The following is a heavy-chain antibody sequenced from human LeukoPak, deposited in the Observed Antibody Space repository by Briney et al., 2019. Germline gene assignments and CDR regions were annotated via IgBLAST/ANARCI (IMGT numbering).Heavy chain of an antibody. Sequence: SETLSLTCAVYGGSFSGYYWSWIRQPPGKGLEWIGEINHSGSANYNPSLKSRVTISVDTSKNQFSLKLSSVTAADTAVYYCARHHRYYYYYMDVWGKGTTVTISS. CDR2: INHSGSA. V-gene: IGHV4-34*01. CDR3: ARHHRYYYYYMDV. J-gene: IGHJ6*03. CDR1: GGSFSGYY.